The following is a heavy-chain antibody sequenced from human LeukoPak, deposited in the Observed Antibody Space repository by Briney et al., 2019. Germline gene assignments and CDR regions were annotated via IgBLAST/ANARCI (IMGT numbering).Heavy chain of an antibody. J-gene: IGHJ5*02. CDR2: IYYSGST. V-gene: IGHV4-59*12. CDR1: GGSISSYY. Sequence: PSETLSLTCTVSGGSISSYYWSWIRQPPGKGLEWIGYIYYSGSTNYNPSLKSRVTISVDTSKNQFSLKLSSVTAADTAVYYCARGDPRSSSSSNWFDPWGQGTLVTVSS. D-gene: IGHD6-6*01. CDR3: ARGDPRSSSSSNWFDP.